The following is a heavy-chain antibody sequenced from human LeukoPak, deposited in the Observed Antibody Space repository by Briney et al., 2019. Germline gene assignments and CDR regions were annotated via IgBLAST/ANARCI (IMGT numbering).Heavy chain of an antibody. CDR3: ARQSMTGNERGDDAFDI. D-gene: IGHD3-9*01. Sequence: ASVKVSCKASGYTFSRYGISWVRQAPGQGLEWMGRISAHNGNTNYAQKFQGRVAITTDTSTSTAYMELRSLRSDDTAVYYCARQSMTGNERGDDAFDIWGQGTMVTVSS. CDR2: ISAHNGNT. V-gene: IGHV1-18*01. CDR1: GYTFSRYG. J-gene: IGHJ3*02.